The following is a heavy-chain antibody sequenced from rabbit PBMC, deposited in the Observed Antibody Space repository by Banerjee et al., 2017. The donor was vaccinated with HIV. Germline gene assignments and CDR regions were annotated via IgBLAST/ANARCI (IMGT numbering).Heavy chain of an antibody. J-gene: IGHJ4*01. CDR1: GFSFSDSEV. V-gene: IGHV1S45*01. CDR3: ARDLIGVIGWNFYL. Sequence: QEQLVESGGGLVQPEGSLTLTCKAAGFSFSDSEVLCWVRQAPGKGLEWIACINAATGKPVYATWASGRFTISRTSSTMVTLRMTSLTAADRATYFCARDLIGVIGWNFYLWGQGTLVTVS. D-gene: IGHD2-1*01. CDR2: INAATGKP.